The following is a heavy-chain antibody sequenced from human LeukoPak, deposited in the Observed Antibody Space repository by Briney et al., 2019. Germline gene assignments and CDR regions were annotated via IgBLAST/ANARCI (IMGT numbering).Heavy chain of an antibody. Sequence: GGSLRLSCAASGFTFSNYAMNWVRQAPGKGLEWVANIKQDGSEKYYVDSVKGRFTISTDIAKRSLYLQMNSLRAEDTAVYYCAGGGSWGQGTLVTVSS. J-gene: IGHJ5*02. CDR2: IKQDGSEK. V-gene: IGHV3-7*04. CDR3: AGGGS. CDR1: GFTFSNYA.